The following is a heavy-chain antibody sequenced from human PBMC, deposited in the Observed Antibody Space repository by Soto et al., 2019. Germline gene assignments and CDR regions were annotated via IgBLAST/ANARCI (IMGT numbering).Heavy chain of an antibody. D-gene: IGHD2-21*01. CDR3: AREADSPSDWFDP. Sequence: GGSLRLSCAASGFTFSSYSMNWVRQAPGKGLEWVSSISSSSSYIYYADSVKGRFTISRDNAKNSLYLQMNSLRAEDTAVYYCAREADSPSDWFDPWGQGTLVTVSS. V-gene: IGHV3-21*01. CDR2: ISSSSSYI. J-gene: IGHJ5*02. CDR1: GFTFSSYS.